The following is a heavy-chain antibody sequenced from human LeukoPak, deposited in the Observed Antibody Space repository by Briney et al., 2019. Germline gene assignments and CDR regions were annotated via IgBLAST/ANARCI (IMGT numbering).Heavy chain of an antibody. CDR1: GGSISSSSYY. CDR2: IYYSGST. CDR3: ARRSYRGVITVYYYYYMDV. D-gene: IGHD3-16*02. V-gene: IGHV4-39*07. Sequence: SETLSLTCTVSGGSISSSSYYWGWIRQPPGKGLEWIGSIYYSGSTYYNPSLKSRVTISVDTSKNQFSLKLSSVTAADTAVYYCARRSYRGVITVYYYYYMDVWGKGTPVTVSS. J-gene: IGHJ6*03.